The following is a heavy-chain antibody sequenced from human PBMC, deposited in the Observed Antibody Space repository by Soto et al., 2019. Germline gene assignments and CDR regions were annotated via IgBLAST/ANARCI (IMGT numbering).Heavy chain of an antibody. V-gene: IGHV1-69*01. CDR1: GGTFSSYA. D-gene: IGHD6-6*01. J-gene: IGHJ4*02. CDR2: IIPIFGTA. Sequence: QVQLVQSGAEVKKPGSSVKVSCKASGGTFSSYAISWVRQAPGQGLEWMGGIIPIFGTANYAQKLQGRVTITADESTSTVYMELSSLRSEDTAVYYCARLSSSSSGGMVDYWGQGTLVTVSS. CDR3: ARLSSSSSGGMVDY.